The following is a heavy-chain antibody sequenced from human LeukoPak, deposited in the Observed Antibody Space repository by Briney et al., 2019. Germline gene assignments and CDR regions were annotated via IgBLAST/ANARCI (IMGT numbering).Heavy chain of an antibody. V-gene: IGHV1-69-2*01. CDR1: GYTLTDYY. J-gene: IGHJ5*02. CDR2: ADPEDGEA. CDR3: VTPTREKTVAAVYLS. D-gene: IGHD2-15*01. Sequence: ASVKISCKASGYTLTDYYMHWVRQAPGKGLEWMGRADPEDGEAIYAAKFQGRVTITADTSIDTVYMELSSLRSEDTAVYYCVTPTREKTVAAVYLSWGQGTQVTVS.